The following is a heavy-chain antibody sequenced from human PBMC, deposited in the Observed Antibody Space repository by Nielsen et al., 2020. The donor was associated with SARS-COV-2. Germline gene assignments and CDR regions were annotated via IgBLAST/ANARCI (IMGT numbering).Heavy chain of an antibody. Sequence: GESLKISCAASGFTFSSYSMNWVRQAPGKGLEWVSSISSSSSYIYYADSVKGRFTISRDNAKNSLYLQMNSLRAEDTAVYYCAKGRYNSSWYGMDVWGQGTTVTVSS. D-gene: IGHD6-13*01. CDR3: AKGRYNSSWYGMDV. V-gene: IGHV3-21*01. CDR1: GFTFSSYS. J-gene: IGHJ6*02. CDR2: ISSSSSYI.